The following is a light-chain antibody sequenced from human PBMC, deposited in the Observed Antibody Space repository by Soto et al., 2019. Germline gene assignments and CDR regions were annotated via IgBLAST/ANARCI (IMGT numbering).Light chain of an antibody. V-gene: IGLV2-14*01. CDR2: EVS. CDR1: SSDVGAYNH. J-gene: IGLJ1*01. Sequence: QSVLTQPASVSGSPGQSITISCTGTSSDVGAYNHVSWYQQHPGKAPQLIIYEVSNRPSGLSNLFSASKSGNTSSLTISGLQSEDEADYYCCSFTTSSTLVFGTGTKVTVL. CDR3: CSFTTSSTLV.